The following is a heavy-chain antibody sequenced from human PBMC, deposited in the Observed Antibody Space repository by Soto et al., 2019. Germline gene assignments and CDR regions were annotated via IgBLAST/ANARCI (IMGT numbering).Heavy chain of an antibody. Sequence: PWGSLRLSCAASGFTFSSYAMHWVRQAPGKGLEWVAVISYDGSNKYYADSVKGRFTISRDNSKNTLYLQMNSLRAEDTAVYYCARDPRNYDYVWGSSRYTGPVDYWGQGTMVTVSS. CDR1: GFTFSSYA. J-gene: IGHJ4*02. V-gene: IGHV3-30-3*01. CDR2: ISYDGSNK. D-gene: IGHD3-16*02. CDR3: ARDPRNYDYVWGSSRYTGPVDY.